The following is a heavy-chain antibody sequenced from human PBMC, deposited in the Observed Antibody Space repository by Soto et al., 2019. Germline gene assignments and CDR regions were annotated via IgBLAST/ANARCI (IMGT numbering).Heavy chain of an antibody. J-gene: IGHJ6*02. CDR3: ASLRGRYNTSPDPRYYGMDV. D-gene: IGHD3-16*01. CDR1: GFNISSYS. CDR2: ISSSSSYI. Sequence: GGSLRLSYAASGFNISSYSMHWVSQAPGKGLEWVSSISSSSSYIYYADSVKGRFTISRDNAKNSLYLQMNSLRAEDTAVYSCASLRGRYNTSPDPRYYGMDVWGQGTTVTVS. V-gene: IGHV3-21*01.